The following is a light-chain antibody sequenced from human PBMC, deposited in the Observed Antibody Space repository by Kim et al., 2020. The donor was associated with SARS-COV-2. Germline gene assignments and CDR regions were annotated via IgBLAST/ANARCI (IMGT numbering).Light chain of an antibody. V-gene: IGLV3-10*01. CDR1: ALPKKY. J-gene: IGLJ3*02. CDR2: EDS. CDR3: YSTDSSSNLWV. Sequence: PEQTARITCSGYALPKKYANWYQQKSGQAPVLVIYEDSKRPSDIPERFSGSSSGTVATLTISGAQVDDEADYYCYSTDSSSNLWVFGGGTKLTVL.